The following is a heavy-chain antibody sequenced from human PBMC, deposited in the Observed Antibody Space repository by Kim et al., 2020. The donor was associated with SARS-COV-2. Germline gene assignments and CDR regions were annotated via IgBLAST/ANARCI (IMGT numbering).Heavy chain of an antibody. Sequence: GGSLRLSCAASGFTFGDYAMHWVRQAPGKGLEWVSGISWNSGSIGYADSVKGRFTISRDNAKNSLYLQMNSLRAEDTALYYCAKGTPYSYYDFWSGYLGGGWYYFDYWGQGTLVTVSS. CDR3: AKGTPYSYYDFWSGYLGGGWYYFDY. V-gene: IGHV3-9*01. J-gene: IGHJ4*02. CDR2: ISWNSGSI. CDR1: GFTFGDYA. D-gene: IGHD3-3*01.